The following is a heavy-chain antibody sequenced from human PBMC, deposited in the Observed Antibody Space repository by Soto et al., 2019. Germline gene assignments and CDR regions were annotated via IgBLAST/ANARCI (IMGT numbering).Heavy chain of an antibody. Sequence: EVQLLESGGGLVQPGGSLRLSCAASGFTFSNYAVTWVRQAPGKGLEWVSTISGSGGSTYYADSVKGRFTISRDKSKNTLYLQMNSLRAEDTAVYYCAKDHGSSWYEIDYWGQGTLVTVSS. J-gene: IGHJ4*02. D-gene: IGHD6-13*01. CDR1: GFTFSNYA. CDR3: AKDHGSSWYEIDY. CDR2: ISGSGGST. V-gene: IGHV3-23*01.